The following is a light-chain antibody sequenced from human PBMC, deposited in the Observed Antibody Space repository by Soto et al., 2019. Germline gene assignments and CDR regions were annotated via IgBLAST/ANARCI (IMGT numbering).Light chain of an antibody. J-gene: IGLJ1*01. CDR2: DVT. CDR1: SSDVGGYNS. CDR3: SSYTSTSTLNV. Sequence: QSVLTKPAAVSGSPGQSITISCTGTSSDVGGYNSVSWYRQHPGKAPKLIIYDVTNRPSGVSSRFSASKSGYTASLTISGLQAEDEADYYCSSYTSTSTLNVFGT. V-gene: IGLV2-14*01.